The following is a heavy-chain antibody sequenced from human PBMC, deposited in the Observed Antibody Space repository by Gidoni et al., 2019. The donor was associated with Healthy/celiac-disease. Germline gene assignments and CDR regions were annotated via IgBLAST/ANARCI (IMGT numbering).Heavy chain of an antibody. CDR2: ISSSSSYI. CDR1: GFTFSSYS. J-gene: IGHJ4*02. CDR3: ARDGSSSWSEVLFDY. V-gene: IGHV3-21*01. Sequence: EVQLVESGGGLVKPGGSLRLACAASGFTFSSYSMNWVRQAPGKGLEWVSSISSSSSYIYYADSVKGRFTISRDNAKNSLYLQMNSLRAEDTAVYYCARDGSSSWSEVLFDYWGQGTLVTVSS. D-gene: IGHD6-13*01.